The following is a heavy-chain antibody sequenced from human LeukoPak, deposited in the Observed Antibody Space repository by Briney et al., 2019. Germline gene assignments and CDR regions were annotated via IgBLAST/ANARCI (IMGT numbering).Heavy chain of an antibody. V-gene: IGHV3-23*01. CDR1: GFTFSTQA. Sequence: GGSLRLSCVGSGFTFSTQAMSWVRQAPGKGLECVSTMSGSGDRIHYADSVRGRFTISRDNSKSTVYLQMSSLRAEDTAIYYCARLQWDPPISWGYFDHWGQGTLVSVSS. D-gene: IGHD2-2*01. CDR2: MSGSGDRI. CDR3: ARLQWDPPISWGYFDH. J-gene: IGHJ4*02.